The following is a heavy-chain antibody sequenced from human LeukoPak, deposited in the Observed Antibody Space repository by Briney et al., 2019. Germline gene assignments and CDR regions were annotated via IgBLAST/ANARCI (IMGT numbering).Heavy chain of an antibody. CDR1: GYTFTSYY. CDR3: ARALYYDSSGYYSSSYYYFQH. J-gene: IGHJ1*01. Sequence: ASVKVSCKASGYTFTSYYLHWVRQAPGQGLEWMGWINTKSGGTNYAQKFQGRVTMTRDTSISTAYMELRRLRSDDTAEYYCARALYYDSSGYYSSSYYYFQHWGQGTLVTVSS. CDR2: INTKSGGT. D-gene: IGHD3-22*01. V-gene: IGHV1-2*02.